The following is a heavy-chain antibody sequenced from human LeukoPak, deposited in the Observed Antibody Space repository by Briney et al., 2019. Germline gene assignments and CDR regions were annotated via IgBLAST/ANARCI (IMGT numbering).Heavy chain of an antibody. Sequence: ASVKVSCKASGYTFTGYYLHWVRQAPGQGLNWMGWINPNSGGTYSAQKFQGRVTMTSDTSISTAYMELSRLRYDDTAIYYCAKVGETDNIDYWGQVTLVTVSS. CDR3: AKVGETDNIDY. CDR2: INPNSGGT. CDR1: GYTFTGYY. V-gene: IGHV1-2*02. J-gene: IGHJ4*02. D-gene: IGHD2-21*01.